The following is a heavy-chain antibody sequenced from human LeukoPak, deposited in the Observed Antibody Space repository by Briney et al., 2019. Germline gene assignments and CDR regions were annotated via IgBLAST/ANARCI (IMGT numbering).Heavy chain of an antibody. CDR3: ARDRGFGQADV. CDR2: IKQDGGEK. D-gene: IGHD3-10*01. J-gene: IGHJ6*04. Sequence: PGGSLRLSCAASGFTFSGYWMSWLRQVPGKGLEWVANIKQDGGEKYYVDSVKGRFTISRDNAKNSLYLQMNSLRAEDTAVYYCARDRGFGQADVWGKGTTATVSS. V-gene: IGHV3-7*01. CDR1: GFTFSGYW.